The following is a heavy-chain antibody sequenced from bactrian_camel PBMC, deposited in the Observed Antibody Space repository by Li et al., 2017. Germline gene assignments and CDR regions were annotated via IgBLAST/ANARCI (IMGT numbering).Heavy chain of an antibody. Sequence: VQLVESGGGSAQAGGSLTLSCVASGDTIGRYCMGWFRQAPGEEREGVATIDTDGRTNYADSVKDRFTISLDNAKKSLYLQMNSLKPEDTAMYYCARGSYWTSRCLLGSEARYAAWGQGPRSPSPQ. J-gene: IGHJ4*01. CDR2: IDTDGRT. D-gene: IGHD1*01. CDR3: ARGSYWTSRCLLGSEARYAA. CDR1: GDTIGRYC. V-gene: IGHV3S55*01.